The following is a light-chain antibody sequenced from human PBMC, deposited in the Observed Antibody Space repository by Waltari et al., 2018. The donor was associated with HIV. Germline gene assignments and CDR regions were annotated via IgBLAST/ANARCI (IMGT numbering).Light chain of an antibody. CDR2: RNN. V-gene: IGLV1-47*01. CDR3: AAWDDSLSGWV. CDR1: SSNLGSHY. Sequence: QSVLTQPPSASGTPGQRVPIPCSGSSSNLGSHYIYWYQQLPGTAPKLLIYRNNQRPSGVPDRFSGSKSGTSASLAISGLRSEDEADYSCAAWDDSLSGWVFGGGTKLTVL. J-gene: IGLJ3*02.